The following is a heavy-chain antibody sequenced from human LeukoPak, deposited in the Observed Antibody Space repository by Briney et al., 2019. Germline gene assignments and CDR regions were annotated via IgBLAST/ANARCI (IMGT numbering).Heavy chain of an antibody. CDR2: ISSSSSYI. V-gene: IGHV3-21*01. J-gene: IGHJ4*02. Sequence: GGSLRLSCAASGFTFSSYSMNWVRQAPGKGLEWVSSISSSSSYIYYADSVKGRFTISRDNAKNSLYLQMNSLRAEDTAVYYCARARGSGSYPYYFDYWGQGTLVTVPS. D-gene: IGHD3-10*01. CDR1: GFTFSSYS. CDR3: ARARGSGSYPYYFDY.